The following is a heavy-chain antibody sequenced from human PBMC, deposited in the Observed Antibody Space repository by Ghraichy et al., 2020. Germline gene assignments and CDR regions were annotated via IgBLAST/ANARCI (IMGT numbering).Heavy chain of an antibody. CDR3: ARGQFED. Sequence: PETLSLTCTVSGGSISSSSYYWGWIRQPPGKGLEWIGSIYYSGSTYYNPSLKSRVTISVDTSKNQFSLKLSSVTAADTAVYYCARGQFEDWGQGTLVTVSS. CDR1: GGSISSSSYY. CDR2: IYYSGST. V-gene: IGHV4-39*01. J-gene: IGHJ4*02. D-gene: IGHD3-10*01.